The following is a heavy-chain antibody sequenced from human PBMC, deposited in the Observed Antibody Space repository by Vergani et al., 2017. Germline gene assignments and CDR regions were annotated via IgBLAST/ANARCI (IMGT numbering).Heavy chain of an antibody. CDR2: IRSKNDGVTA. CDR1: GITFKNAW. V-gene: IGHV3-15*01. Sequence: EVQAVESGGGLIKLGGSLRLSCVVSGITFKNAWINWVRQAPGKGLEWIGRIRSKNDGVTADSAAPLKGRFTISRDDSKDSAFLLVNNLKTEDTAVYFCYTDYHDYWGQGTLVTVSS. J-gene: IGHJ4*02. D-gene: IGHD2-2*02. CDR3: YTDYHDY.